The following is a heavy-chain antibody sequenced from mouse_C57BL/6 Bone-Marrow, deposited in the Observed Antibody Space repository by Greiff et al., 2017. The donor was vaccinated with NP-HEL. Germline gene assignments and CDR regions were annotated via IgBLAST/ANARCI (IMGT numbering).Heavy chain of an antibody. CDR1: GYTFTDYY. J-gene: IGHJ2*01. CDR2: INPNNGGT. CDR3: AQLGGYYFDY. V-gene: IGHV1-26*01. D-gene: IGHD4-1*02. Sequence: VQLQQSGPELVKPGASVKISCKASGYTFTDYYMNWVKQSHGKSLEWIGDINPNNGGTSYNQKFKGKATLTVDKSSSTAYMELRSLTSEDSAVYYCAQLGGYYFDYWGQGTTLTGSS.